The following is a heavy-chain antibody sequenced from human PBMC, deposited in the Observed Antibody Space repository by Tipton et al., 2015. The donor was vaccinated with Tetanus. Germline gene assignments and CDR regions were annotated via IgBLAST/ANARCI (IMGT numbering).Heavy chain of an antibody. V-gene: IGHV4-61*08. J-gene: IGHJ4*02. CDR3: ARANYDSSKKGPFDS. CDR2: VHHNGSR. Sequence: TLSLTCTVSGGSVGRGAYYWSWIRQPPGKGLEWMGNVHHNGSRNLNPSLKSRITMTQDTSRNQFSLKLTSVTAADTAVYYCARANYDSSKKGPFDSWGQGSLVIVSS. CDR1: GGSVGRGAYY. D-gene: IGHD3-3*01.